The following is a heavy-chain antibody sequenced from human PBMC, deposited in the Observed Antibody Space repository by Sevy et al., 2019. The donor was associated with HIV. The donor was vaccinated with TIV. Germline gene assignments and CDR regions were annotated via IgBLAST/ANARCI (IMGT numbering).Heavy chain of an antibody. V-gene: IGHV3-7*01. J-gene: IGHJ4*02. CDR1: GFTFSSYC. Sequence: GGSLRLSCAASGFTFSSYCMSWVRQAPGKGLEWVANIKQDGSEKYYVDSVKGRFTISRDNAKNSLYLQMNSLRAEDTAVYYCARDTRGNYDFWSGYRPPLDYWGQGTLVTVSS. CDR2: IKQDGSEK. CDR3: ARDTRGNYDFWSGYRPPLDY. D-gene: IGHD3-3*01.